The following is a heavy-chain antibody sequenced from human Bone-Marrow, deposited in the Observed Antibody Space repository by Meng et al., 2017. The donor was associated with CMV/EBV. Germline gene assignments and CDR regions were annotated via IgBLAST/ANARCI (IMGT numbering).Heavy chain of an antibody. Sequence: GESLKISCAASGFTFDEYGMHWVRQTPGKGLEWVAFIRHDGTNKFYGDSVKGRFTISRDNSKNTVYLQMNSLRAEDTAVYYCAKIYGDFFWYYYYGMDVWGQGTTVTVSS. CDR3: AKIYGDFFWYYYYGMDV. V-gene: IGHV3-30*02. CDR1: GFTFDEYG. CDR2: IRHDGTNK. J-gene: IGHJ6*02. D-gene: IGHD4-17*01.